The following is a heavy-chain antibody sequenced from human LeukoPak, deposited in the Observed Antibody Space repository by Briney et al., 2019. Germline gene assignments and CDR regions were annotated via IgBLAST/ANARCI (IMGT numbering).Heavy chain of an antibody. D-gene: IGHD3-22*01. J-gene: IGHJ6*02. V-gene: IGHV1-2*02. CDR1: GYTFTGYY. CDR2: INPNSGGT. Sequence: ASVKVSCKASGYTFTGYYMHWVRQAPGQGLEWMGWINPNSGGTNYAQKFQGRATMTRDTSISTAYMELSRLRSDDTAVYYCASDLGADSSGIYYYYGMDVWGQGTTVTVSS. CDR3: ASDLGADSSGIYYYYGMDV.